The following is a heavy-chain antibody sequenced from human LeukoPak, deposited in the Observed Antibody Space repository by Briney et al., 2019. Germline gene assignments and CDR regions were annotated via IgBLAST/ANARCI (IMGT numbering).Heavy chain of an antibody. Sequence: GGSLRLSCAASGFTFSSYWMSWVRQAPGKGLEWVANIKQDGSEKYYVDSVKGRFTISRDNAKNSLYLQMNSLRAEDTAVYYCARVAEYYDFWTTYYYYYVDVWGKGTTVTVSS. CDR1: GFTFSSYW. V-gene: IGHV3-7*01. D-gene: IGHD3-3*01. J-gene: IGHJ6*03. CDR3: ARVAEYYDFWTTYYYYYVDV. CDR2: IKQDGSEK.